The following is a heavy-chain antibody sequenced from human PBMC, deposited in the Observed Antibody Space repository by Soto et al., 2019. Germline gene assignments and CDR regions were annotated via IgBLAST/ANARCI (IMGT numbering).Heavy chain of an antibody. J-gene: IGHJ6*02. D-gene: IGHD3-16*01. Sequence: ASVKVSCKASGFTFTNSAVQWVRQARGRRLEWIGWIVVATANTDYAQKFQERVAITRDMSTSTTYMELSSLRSEDTAVYYCAAGVMAGQDYYYGMDVWGQGTTATVSS. CDR3: AAGVMAGQDYYYGMDV. CDR2: IVVATANT. CDR1: GFTFTNSA. V-gene: IGHV1-58*01.